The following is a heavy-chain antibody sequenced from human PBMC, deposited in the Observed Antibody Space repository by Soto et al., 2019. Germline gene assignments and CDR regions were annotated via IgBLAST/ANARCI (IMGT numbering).Heavy chain of an antibody. CDR1: GFSVSENY. CDR3: ARLSPFYWGGFDY. D-gene: IGHD3-16*01. CDR2: IYTSDTT. J-gene: IGHJ4*02. Sequence: GGSLRLSCAASGFSVSENYMNWVRQAPGKGLEWVSIIYTSDTTYYADSVKGRFTISRHNSKNTLYLQMNSLRDEDTAVYYCARLSPFYWGGFDYWSQGILVTVSS. V-gene: IGHV3-53*04.